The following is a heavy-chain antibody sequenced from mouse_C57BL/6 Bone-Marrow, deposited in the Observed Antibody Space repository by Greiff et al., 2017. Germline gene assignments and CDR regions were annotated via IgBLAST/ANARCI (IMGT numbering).Heavy chain of an antibody. CDR1: GYTFTSYG. V-gene: IGHV1-64*01. J-gene: IGHJ2*01. Sequence: VQLQQPGAELVKPGASVKLSCKASGYTFTSYGMHWVKQRPGQGLEWIGMIHPNGGSTNYTEKFKSKATLTIDKSSSTAYMQLSSLTSEDSAVFYWERPAPYYGSVFDYWGQGTTLTVSS. CDR3: ERPAPYYGSVFDY. D-gene: IGHD1-1*01. CDR2: IHPNGGST.